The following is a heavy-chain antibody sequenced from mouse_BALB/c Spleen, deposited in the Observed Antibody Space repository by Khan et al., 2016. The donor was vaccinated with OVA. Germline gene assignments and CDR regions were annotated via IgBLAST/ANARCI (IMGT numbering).Heavy chain of an antibody. CDR2: INPSTGYT. CDR3: ARRGLRWDFDY. CDR1: GYTFINYW. Sequence: QVRLQQSGAELAKPGASVKMSCKASGYTFINYWILWIKQRPGQGLEWIGYINPSTGYTEYNQNFKDKTTLTVDISSSTAYMQLSSLTSEDSAVYYCARRGLRWDFDYWGQGTTLTVSS. J-gene: IGHJ2*01. V-gene: IGHV1-7*01. D-gene: IGHD1-1*01.